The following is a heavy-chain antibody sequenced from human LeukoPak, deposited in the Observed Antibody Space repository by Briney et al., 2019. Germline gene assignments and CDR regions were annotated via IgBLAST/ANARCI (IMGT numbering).Heavy chain of an antibody. J-gene: IGHJ6*03. Sequence: SETLSLTCTVSGGSISSYYWSWIRQPPGKGLEWIGYIYYSGSTNYNPSLKSRVTMSVDTSKNQFSLKLSSVTAADTAVYYCAREGYYYDSSGYYGYYYYMDVWGKGTTVTVSS. D-gene: IGHD3-22*01. CDR1: GGSISSYY. V-gene: IGHV4-59*12. CDR2: IYYSGST. CDR3: AREGYYYDSSGYYGYYYYMDV.